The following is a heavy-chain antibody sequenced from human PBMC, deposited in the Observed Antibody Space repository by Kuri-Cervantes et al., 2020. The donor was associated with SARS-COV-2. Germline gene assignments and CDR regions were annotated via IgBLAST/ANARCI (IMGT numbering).Heavy chain of an antibody. Sequence: SETLSLTCAYYGEAFSGYYWNWIRQSPGRGLEWIGEVNHRGETNYNPSLKSRVTISVDRSKNQFSLKLSSVTAADTAVYYCAGRHLESIDYWGQGTLVTVSS. V-gene: IGHV4-34*01. CDR3: AGRHLESIDY. D-gene: IGHD3-3*01. J-gene: IGHJ4*02. CDR1: GEAFSGYY. CDR2: VNHRGET.